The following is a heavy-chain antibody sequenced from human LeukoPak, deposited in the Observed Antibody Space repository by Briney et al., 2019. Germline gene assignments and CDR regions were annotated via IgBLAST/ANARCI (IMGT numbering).Heavy chain of an antibody. V-gene: IGHV3-23*01. CDR1: GFTFSSYA. CDR2: INDNGDGT. Sequence: PGGSLRLSCAAPGFTFSSYAMSWVRQAPGKGLKWVSTINDNGDGTYYADSVKGRFTISRDNSYNTVSLQMNGLRDEDTGVYYCAKGLRTGVGPYMGYHYYMDVWGKGATVTVSS. CDR3: AKGLRTGVGPYMGYHYYMDV. J-gene: IGHJ6*03. D-gene: IGHD3-16*01.